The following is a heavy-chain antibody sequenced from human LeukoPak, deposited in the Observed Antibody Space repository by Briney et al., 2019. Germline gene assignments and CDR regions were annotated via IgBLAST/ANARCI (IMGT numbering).Heavy chain of an antibody. CDR3: ARGQRLESIAAAGTGY. CDR2: ISASADNT. D-gene: IGHD6-13*01. J-gene: IGHJ4*02. V-gene: IGHV3-23*01. CDR1: GFAFSSLS. Sequence: PGGSLRLSCVASGFAFSSLSMSWVRQAPGKGLEWVSDISASADNTHYADSVKGRFIIFRDNSKNTVFLQMNSLRAEDTAVYYCARGQRLESIAAAGTGYWGQGTLVTVSS.